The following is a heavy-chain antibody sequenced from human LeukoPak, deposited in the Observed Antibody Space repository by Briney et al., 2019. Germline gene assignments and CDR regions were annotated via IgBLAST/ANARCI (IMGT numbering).Heavy chain of an antibody. Sequence: SVKVSCKASGGTFSSYAISWVRQAPGQGLEWMGGIIPIFGTANYAQKFQGRVTITADESTSTAYMELSSLRSEDTAVYYCARVFYYGSGSRSTYYFDYWGQGTLVTVSS. V-gene: IGHV1-69*01. CDR1: GGTFSSYA. J-gene: IGHJ4*02. CDR3: ARVFYYGSGSRSTYYFDY. D-gene: IGHD3-10*01. CDR2: IIPIFGTA.